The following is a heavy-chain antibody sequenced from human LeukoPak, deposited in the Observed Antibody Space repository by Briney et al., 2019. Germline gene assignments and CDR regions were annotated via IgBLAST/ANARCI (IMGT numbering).Heavy chain of an antibody. CDR2: IWYDGSNK. J-gene: IGHJ4*02. D-gene: IGHD2-2*01. CDR1: GFTFSSYG. V-gene: IGHV3-33*06. Sequence: PGGSLRLSCAASGFTFSSYGMHWVRQAPGKGLEWVAVIWYDGSNKYYADSVKGRFTISRDNSKNTLYLQMNSLRAEDTAVYYCAKGGIGHQGVFDYWGQGTLVTVSS. CDR3: AKGGIGHQGVFDY.